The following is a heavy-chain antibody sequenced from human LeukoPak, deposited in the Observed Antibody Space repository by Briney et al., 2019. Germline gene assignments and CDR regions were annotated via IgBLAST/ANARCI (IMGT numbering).Heavy chain of an antibody. CDR3: ARGYDSSSWGY. V-gene: IGHV4-59*01. D-gene: IGHD6-13*01. J-gene: IGHJ4*02. CDR2: IYYSGST. Sequence: SETLSLTCTVSGGSISSYYWSWIRQPPGKGLEWIGYIYYSGSTNYNPSLKSRVTISVDTSKNQFSLKLSSVTAADTAVYYCARGYDSSSWGYWGQGTLVTASS. CDR1: GGSISSYY.